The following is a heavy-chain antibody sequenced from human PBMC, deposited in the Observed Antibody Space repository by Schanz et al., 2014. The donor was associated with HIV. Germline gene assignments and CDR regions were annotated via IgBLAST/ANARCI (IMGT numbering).Heavy chain of an antibody. CDR1: GFTFSSYA. J-gene: IGHJ6*02. D-gene: IGHD3-3*01. V-gene: IGHV3-23*01. Sequence: EVQLLESGGGLEQPGGSLRLSCAASGFTFSSYAMSWVRQAPGKGLEWVSAISGSGGSTYYADSVKGRFMISRDNSNNTLYLQMNSLRAEDTAVYFCTRGRFLERGGMDVWGQGTAVTVSS. CDR2: ISGSGGST. CDR3: TRGRFLERGGMDV.